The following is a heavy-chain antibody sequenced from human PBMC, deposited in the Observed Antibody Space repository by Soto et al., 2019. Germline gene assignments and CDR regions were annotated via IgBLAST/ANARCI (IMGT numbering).Heavy chain of an antibody. Sequence: SETLSLTCTVSGGSVSSGSYYWSWIRQPPGKGLEWIGYIYYSGSTNYNPSLKSRVTISVDTSKNQFSLKLSSVTAADTAVYYCARVLSGSERFQHWGQGTLVTVSS. D-gene: IGHD1-26*01. CDR2: IYYSGST. CDR3: ARVLSGSERFQH. J-gene: IGHJ1*01. CDR1: GGSVSSGSYY. V-gene: IGHV4-61*01.